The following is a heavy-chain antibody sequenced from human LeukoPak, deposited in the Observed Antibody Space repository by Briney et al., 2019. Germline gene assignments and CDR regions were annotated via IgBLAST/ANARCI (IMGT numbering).Heavy chain of an antibody. D-gene: IGHD5-12*01. V-gene: IGHV4-39*07. CDR3: ARDMRRAGYPDAFDI. CDR1: GGSISSSSYY. Sequence: PSETLSLTCTVSGGSISSSSYYWGWIRQPPGKGLEWIGSIYYSGSTYYNPSLKSRVTISVDTSKNQFSLKLSSVTAADTAVYYCARDMRRAGYPDAFDIWGQGTMVTVSS. CDR2: IYYSGST. J-gene: IGHJ3*02.